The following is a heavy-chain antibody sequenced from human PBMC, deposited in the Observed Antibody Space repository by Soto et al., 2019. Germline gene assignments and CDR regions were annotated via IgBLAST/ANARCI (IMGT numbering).Heavy chain of an antibody. D-gene: IGHD3-3*01. V-gene: IGHV1-69*06. J-gene: IGHJ4*02. CDR1: GGTLSSFINYP. CDR2: IVPNVGTV. Sequence: QMQLVQSGAEVKKPGSSVKVSCKASGGTLSSFINYPINWVRQGPGQGLEWMGGIVPNVGTVNYAQKFQGRVTITADKSTGTAYMEVSSLRSEDTALYYCARRDTSGFLRYFDNWGQGTLVTVSS. CDR3: ARRDTSGFLRYFDN.